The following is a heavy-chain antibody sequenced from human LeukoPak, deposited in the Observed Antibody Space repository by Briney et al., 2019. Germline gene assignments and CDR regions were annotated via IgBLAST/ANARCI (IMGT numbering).Heavy chain of an antibody. Sequence: GGSLRLSCAASGFTFSRYWMSWVRQVPRKGLEWVAIIKQDGGEIYYVDSVKGRFTISRDNAKNSLYLQMNSLRAEDTAVYYCARDKGDYHTSGSLFAFGGQGALVTVSS. CDR3: ARDKGDYHTSGSLFAF. CDR1: GFTFSRYW. V-gene: IGHV3-7*03. J-gene: IGHJ4*02. CDR2: IKQDGGEI. D-gene: IGHD3-22*01.